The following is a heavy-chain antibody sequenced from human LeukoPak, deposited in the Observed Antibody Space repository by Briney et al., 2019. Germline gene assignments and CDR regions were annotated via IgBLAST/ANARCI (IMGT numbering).Heavy chain of an antibody. CDR2: IIPIFGTA. J-gene: IGHJ5*02. CDR3: AISMTTVTTGWFDP. D-gene: IGHD4-17*01. V-gene: IGHV1-69*06. Sequence: GASVKVSCKASGGTFSSYAISWVRQAPGQGLEWMGRIIPIFGTANYAQKFQGRVTITADKSTSTAYMGLSSLRSEDTAVYYCAISMTTVTTGWFDPWGQGTLVTVSS. CDR1: GGTFSSYA.